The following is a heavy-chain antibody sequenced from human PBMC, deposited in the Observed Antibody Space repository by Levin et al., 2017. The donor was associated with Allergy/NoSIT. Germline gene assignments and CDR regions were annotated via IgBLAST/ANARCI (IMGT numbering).Heavy chain of an antibody. Sequence: SGPTLVKPTQTLTLTCSFSGFSLSTVAVAVGWIRQPPGKALEWLALIYGNDDKRYSPSLKSRLTITKDTSRNQVVLTMTNVDPVDTGTYYRAQRQWSTYGYWGQGSLVTVSS. CDR3: AQRQWSTYGY. J-gene: IGHJ4*02. V-gene: IGHV2-5*01. D-gene: IGHD2-2*01. CDR1: GFSLSTVAVA. CDR2: IYGNDDK.